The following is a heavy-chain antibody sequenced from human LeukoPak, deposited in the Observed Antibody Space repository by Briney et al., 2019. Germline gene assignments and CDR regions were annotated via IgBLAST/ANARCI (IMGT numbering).Heavy chain of an antibody. CDR3: ATETNGRHYDY. J-gene: IGHJ4*02. Sequence: GGSLRLSCTASGLTFSTSGFDWVRQAPGKGLEWVASIGPTGSDRYHADSIKGRFTISRDNANNFLYLQMNSLRAEDTAAHYCATETNGRHYDYWGQGTLLTVSS. CDR1: GLTFSTSG. D-gene: IGHD1-14*01. CDR2: IGPTGSDR. V-gene: IGHV3-21*06.